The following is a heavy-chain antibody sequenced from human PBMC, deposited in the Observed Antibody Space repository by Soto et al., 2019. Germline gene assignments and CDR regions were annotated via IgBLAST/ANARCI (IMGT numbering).Heavy chain of an antibody. CDR2: INHSGST. Sequence: NPSETLSLPCADYGGSFSGYYWSWIRQPPGKGLEWIGEINHSGSTNYNPSLKSRVTISVDTSKNQFSLKLSSVTAADTAVYYCARGLTMIVVFHYWGQGTLVTVSS. V-gene: IGHV4-34*01. CDR3: ARGLTMIVVFHY. J-gene: IGHJ4*02. CDR1: GGSFSGYY. D-gene: IGHD3-22*01.